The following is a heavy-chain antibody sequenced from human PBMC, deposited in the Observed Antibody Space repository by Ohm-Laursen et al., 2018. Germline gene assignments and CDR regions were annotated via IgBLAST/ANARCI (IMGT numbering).Heavy chain of an antibody. CDR3: ARGSGSYSRLGVDS. J-gene: IGHJ4*02. V-gene: IGHV3-48*03. Sequence: SLRLSCAASGFTFSSYEMNWVRQAPGKGLEWVSYIGSISSVTYYGDSVEGRFTISRDNAKNTLYLQMDSLRAEDTAVYYCARGSGSYSRLGVDSWGQGTLVTVSS. CDR1: GFTFSSYE. D-gene: IGHD1-26*01. CDR2: IGSISSVT.